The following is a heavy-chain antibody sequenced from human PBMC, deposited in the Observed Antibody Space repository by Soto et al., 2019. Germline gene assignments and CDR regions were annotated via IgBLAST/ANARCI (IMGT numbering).Heavy chain of an antibody. CDR2: ISRTSNYI. CDR3: ARSPRSESLVVVVRTFDY. J-gene: IGHJ4*02. D-gene: IGHD2-21*01. CDR1: GFDFTTYT. Sequence: VQLEESGGGLVKPGESLRLSCAASGFDFTTYTMNWVRQAPGKGLEWVSSISRTSNYIYYANSLKGRFSISRDNAGNSLFLNMSGLTVDDTAVYYCARSPRSESLVVVVRTFDYWGQGTLVTVSS. V-gene: IGHV3-21*02.